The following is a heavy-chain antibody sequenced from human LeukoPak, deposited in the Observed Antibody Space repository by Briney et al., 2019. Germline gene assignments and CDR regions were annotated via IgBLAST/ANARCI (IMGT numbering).Heavy chain of an antibody. CDR1: GFSYSNYA. D-gene: IGHD3-3*01. CDR2: ISSSGGST. V-gene: IGHV3-23*01. Sequence: GGSLRLSCAASGFSYSNYAMSWVRQAPGKGLEWVSSISSSGGSTYFADSVKGRFTISRDNSKNTLFLQMNSLRAEDTAVYYCAKDRRSFRSGFGAFDIWGQGTMVTVSS. CDR3: AKDRRSFRSGFGAFDI. J-gene: IGHJ3*02.